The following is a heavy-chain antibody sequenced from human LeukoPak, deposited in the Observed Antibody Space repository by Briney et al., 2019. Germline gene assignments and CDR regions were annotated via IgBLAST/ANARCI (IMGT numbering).Heavy chain of an antibody. CDR1: GFTFSNYG. CDR2: IWYDGSNK. V-gene: IGHV3-30*02. Sequence: GGSLRLSCAASGFTFSNYGMHWVRQAPGKGLEWVAFIWYDGSNKYYADSVKGRFTISRDNSKNTVYLRMNSLRAEDTAVYYCAKVLAVTSYGAKSVFDHWGQGTLVTVSS. D-gene: IGHD4-23*01. J-gene: IGHJ4*02. CDR3: AKVLAVTSYGAKSVFDH.